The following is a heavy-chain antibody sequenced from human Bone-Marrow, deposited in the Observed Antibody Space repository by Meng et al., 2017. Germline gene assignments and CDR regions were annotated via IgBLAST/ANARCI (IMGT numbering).Heavy chain of an antibody. CDR3: ARGNPFFDY. CDR2: IYHSGST. Sequence: ESLKISCTVSGYSISSGYYWGWIRQPPGKGVEWIGNIYHSGSTYYNPSLQSRVTISFDMSKNQFSLKLTSVTAADTAVYYCARGNPFFDYWGHGTLVTVSS. CDR1: GYSISSGYY. J-gene: IGHJ4*01. V-gene: IGHV4-38-2*02.